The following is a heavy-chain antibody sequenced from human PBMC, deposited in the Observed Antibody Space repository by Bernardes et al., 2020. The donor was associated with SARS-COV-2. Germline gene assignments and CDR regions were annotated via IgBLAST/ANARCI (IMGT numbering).Heavy chain of an antibody. V-gene: IGHV1-18*01. J-gene: IGHJ6*02. Sequence: ASVKVSCKASGYTFSDYGVSWVRQAPGQGLEWMGWISTYNWNTNYVQKFQGRVAMTADTSTSTVYMELRSLRSDDSAVYYCARGGGHLTTFGMVTPYGMDVWGQGTTVTVSS. D-gene: IGHD3-3*01. CDR1: GYTFSDYG. CDR2: ISTYNWNT. CDR3: ARGGGHLTTFGMVTPYGMDV.